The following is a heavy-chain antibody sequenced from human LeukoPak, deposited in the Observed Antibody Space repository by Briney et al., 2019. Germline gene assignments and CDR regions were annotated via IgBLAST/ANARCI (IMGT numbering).Heavy chain of an antibody. J-gene: IGHJ3*02. Sequence: GGSLRLSCAASGFTFSSYAMSWVRQAPGKGLEWVSAISGSGGSTYYADSVKGRFTISRDNSKNTLYLQINSLRAEDTAVYYCAKAQNYDSSGYHDAFDIWGQGTMVTVSS. V-gene: IGHV3-23*01. CDR1: GFTFSSYA. CDR2: ISGSGGST. CDR3: AKAQNYDSSGYHDAFDI. D-gene: IGHD3-22*01.